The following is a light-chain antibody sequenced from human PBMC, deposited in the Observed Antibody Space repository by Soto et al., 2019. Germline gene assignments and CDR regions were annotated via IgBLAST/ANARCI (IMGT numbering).Light chain of an antibody. CDR1: HSVDSS. CDR3: QQRTNGLT. V-gene: IGKV3-11*01. CDR2: DAS. Sequence: EIVLTQSPATLSLSPGERATLSCRASHSVDSSLGWYQQKPGQAPRLLIFDASNRATGIPARFSGSGSGTDFPLTISRLEPEDFAVYYCQQRTNGLTFGGGTKVEIK. J-gene: IGKJ4*01.